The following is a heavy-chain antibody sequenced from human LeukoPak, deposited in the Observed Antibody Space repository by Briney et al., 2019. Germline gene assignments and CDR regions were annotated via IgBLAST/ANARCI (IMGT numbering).Heavy chain of an antibody. CDR2: IDGSGTS. V-gene: IGHV4-38-2*02. CDR1: GYSISSGYL. J-gene: IGHJ4*02. CDR3: ARAEGYYFDY. Sequence: PSETLSLTCTVSGYSISSGYLWGWIRQPPGKGLEWIGSIDGSGTSYYNPSLKSRVTISVDTSKNQFSLKLSSVTAADTAVYYCARAEGYYFDYWGQGTLVTVSS.